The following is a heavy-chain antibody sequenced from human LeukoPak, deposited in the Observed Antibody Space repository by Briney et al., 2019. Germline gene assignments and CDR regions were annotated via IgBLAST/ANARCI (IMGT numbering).Heavy chain of an antibody. CDR2: ISSSSSYT. V-gene: IGHV3-11*06. CDR3: ARGYSSYDFDY. Sequence: PGGSLRLSCAASGFTFSDYYMSWIRQAPGKGLEWVSYISSSSSYTNYADSVKGRFTISRDNAKNSLYLQMNSLRAEDTAVYYCARGYSSYDFDYWGQGTLVTVSS. D-gene: IGHD5-12*01. CDR1: GFTFSDYY. J-gene: IGHJ4*02.